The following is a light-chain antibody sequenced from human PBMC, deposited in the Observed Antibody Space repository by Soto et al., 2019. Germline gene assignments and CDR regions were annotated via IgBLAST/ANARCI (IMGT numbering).Light chain of an antibody. CDR3: NSYTSSTPPAV. CDR1: SSDVGGYDF. J-gene: IGLJ2*01. Sequence: QSVLTQPASVSGSPGQSIAISCSGTSSDVGGYDFVSWYQQHPGKAPKLIIYNVSNRPSGVSNRFSGSKSGNTASLTISGLQAEDEAVYYCNSYTSSTPPAVFGGGTKLTVL. V-gene: IGLV2-14*01. CDR2: NVS.